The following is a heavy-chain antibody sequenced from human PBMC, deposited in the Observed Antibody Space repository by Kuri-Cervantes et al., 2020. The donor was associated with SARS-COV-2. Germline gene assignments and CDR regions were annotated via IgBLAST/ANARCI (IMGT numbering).Heavy chain of an antibody. J-gene: IGHJ4*02. CDR2: IYYSGST. V-gene: IGHV4-59*12. D-gene: IGHD3-10*01. Sequence: GSLRLSCTVSGGSISSYYWSWIRQPPGKGLEWIGYIYYSGSTNYNPSLKSRVTISVDTSKNQFSLKLSSVTAADTAVYYCARGPTMVRGAVRGDYWGQGTLVTVSS. CDR1: GGSISSYY. CDR3: ARGPTMVRGAVRGDY.